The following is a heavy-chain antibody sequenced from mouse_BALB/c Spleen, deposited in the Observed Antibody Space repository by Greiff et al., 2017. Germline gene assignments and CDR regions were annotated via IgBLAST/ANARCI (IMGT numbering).Heavy chain of an antibody. J-gene: IGHJ4*01. CDR3: TREDMATATGDY. Sequence: EVKLMESGGGLVKPGGSLKLSCAASGFTFSSYTMSWVRQTPEKRLEWVATISSGGSYTYYPDSVKGRFTISRDNAKNTLYLQMSSLKSEDTAMYYCTREDMATATGDYWGQGTSVTVSS. CDR2: ISSGGSYT. CDR1: GFTFSSYT. V-gene: IGHV5-6-4*01. D-gene: IGHD1-2*01.